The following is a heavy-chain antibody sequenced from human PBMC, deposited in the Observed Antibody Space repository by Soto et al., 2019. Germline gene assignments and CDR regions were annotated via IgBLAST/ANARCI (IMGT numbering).Heavy chain of an antibody. CDR1: GFTFSSYA. CDR3: ATPALRGYSGYDVFDP. J-gene: IGHJ5*02. CDR2: ISGSGGST. D-gene: IGHD5-12*01. Sequence: GESLKISCAASGFTFSSYAMSWVRQAPGKGLEWVSAISGSGGSTYYADSVKGRFTISRDNSKNTLYLQMNSLRAEDTAVYYCATPALRGYSGYDVFDPWGQGTLVTVSS. V-gene: IGHV3-23*01.